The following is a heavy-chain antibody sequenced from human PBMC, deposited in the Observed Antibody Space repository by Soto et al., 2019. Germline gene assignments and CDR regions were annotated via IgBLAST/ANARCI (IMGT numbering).Heavy chain of an antibody. CDR2: ITSSGTTI. CDR3: ARDGYSYGYPFAMDV. D-gene: IGHD5-18*01. Sequence: GGSLRLSCAASVFTFSSYAMNWVRQAPGKGLEWVSYITSSGTTIYYADSVKGRFTISRDNAKNSLYLQMNSLRAEDTAVYYCARDGYSYGYPFAMDVWGQGTTVTVSS. V-gene: IGHV3-48*03. J-gene: IGHJ6*02. CDR1: VFTFSSYA.